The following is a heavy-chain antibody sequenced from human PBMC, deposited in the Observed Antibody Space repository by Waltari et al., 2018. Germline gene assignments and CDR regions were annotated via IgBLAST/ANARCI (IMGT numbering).Heavy chain of an antibody. D-gene: IGHD3-10*01. CDR3: ARDGDYYGSGSLYGMDV. CDR2: ISYDGSNK. J-gene: IGHJ6*02. V-gene: IGHV3-30-3*01. CDR1: GFTFSSYA. Sequence: QVQLVESGGGVVQPGRSLRLSCAASGFTFSSYAMHWVRPAPGKGLEWVAVISYDGSNKYYADSVKGRFTISRDNSKNTLYLQMNSLRAEDTAVYYCARDGDYYGSGSLYGMDVWGQGTTVTVSS.